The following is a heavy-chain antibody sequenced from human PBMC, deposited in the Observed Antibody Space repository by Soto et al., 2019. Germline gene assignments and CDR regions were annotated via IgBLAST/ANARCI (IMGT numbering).Heavy chain of an antibody. Sequence: QVQLQESGPGLVKPSGTLSLTCAVSGVSISSDNWWSWVRQPPGKGLEWMGEIYHTGGTFYNPSLKSRVTVSLDKSNNQFSLRLTSVTAADTAVYYCAKNTCYGGCCDTAFKIWGQGTTVTVSP. CDR1: GVSISSDNW. CDR3: AKNTCYGGCCDTAFKI. J-gene: IGHJ3*02. V-gene: IGHV4-4*02. D-gene: IGHD2-15*01. CDR2: IYHTGGT.